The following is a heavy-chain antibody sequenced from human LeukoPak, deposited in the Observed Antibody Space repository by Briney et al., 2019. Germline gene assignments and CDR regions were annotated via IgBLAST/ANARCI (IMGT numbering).Heavy chain of an antibody. CDR1: GYTFTSYA. V-gene: IGHV1-3*01. CDR2: INAGNGNT. CDR3: AREYSSGWYVPGDY. Sequence: ASVKVSCKASGYTFTSYAMHWVRQAPGQRLEWMGWINAGNGNTKYSQKFQGRVTITRDTSASTAYMGLSSLRSEDTAVYYCAREYSSGWYVPGDYWGQGTLVTVSS. D-gene: IGHD6-19*01. J-gene: IGHJ4*02.